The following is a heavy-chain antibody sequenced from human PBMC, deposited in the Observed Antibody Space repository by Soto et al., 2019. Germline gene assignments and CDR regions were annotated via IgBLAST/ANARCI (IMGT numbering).Heavy chain of an antibody. J-gene: IGHJ3*02. CDR3: ARYCTNGVCSSDAVDI. CDR1: GGSFSGYY. CDR2: INHSGST. Sequence: PSETLSLTCAVYGGSFSGYYWSWIRQPPGKGLEWIGEINHSGSTNYNPSLKSRVTISVDTSKNQFSLKLSSVTAADTAVYYSARYCTNGVCSSDAVDIWGQGTMVT. V-gene: IGHV4-34*01. D-gene: IGHD2-8*01.